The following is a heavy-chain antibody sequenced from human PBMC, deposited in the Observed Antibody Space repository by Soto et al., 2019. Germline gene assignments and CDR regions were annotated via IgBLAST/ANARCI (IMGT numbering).Heavy chain of an antibody. V-gene: IGHV3-66*01. CDR1: GFTVSSNH. Sequence: PGGSLRLSCIASGFTVSSNHMSWVRQAPGKGLEWVSLIYRGGSTYHADSVKGRFSISRDNSKNTLYLQMNSLRAEDTAVYYCAREDSSSWYYYDGMDVWGQGTTVTVSS. J-gene: IGHJ6*02. CDR3: AREDSSSWYYYDGMDV. D-gene: IGHD6-13*01. CDR2: IYRGGST.